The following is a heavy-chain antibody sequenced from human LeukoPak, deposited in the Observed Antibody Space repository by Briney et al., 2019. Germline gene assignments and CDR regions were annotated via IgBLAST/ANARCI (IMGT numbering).Heavy chain of an antibody. CDR2: FDPEDGET. D-gene: IGHD1-26*01. Sequence: GASVKVSCKVSGYTLTELSMHWVRQAPGKGLEWMGGFDPEDGETIYAQKFQGRVTMTGDTSTDTAYMELSSLRSEDTAVYYCAKREGSYYVHWGQGTLVNVSS. CDR1: GYTLTELS. CDR3: AKREGSYYVH. J-gene: IGHJ4*02. V-gene: IGHV1-24*01.